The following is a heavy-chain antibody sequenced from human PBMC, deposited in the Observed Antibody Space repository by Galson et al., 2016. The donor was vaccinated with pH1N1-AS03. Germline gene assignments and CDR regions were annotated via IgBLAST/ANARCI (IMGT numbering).Heavy chain of an antibody. CDR3: ARWGLELPLDY. Sequence: TLSLTCTVSGVSISSSSYYWSWIRQPAGKGLEWIGRIYTRGSPNYNPPLKSRVTISLDTSKNQFSLKLSSVTAADTAVYYCARWGLELPLDYWGQGTLVTVSS. CDR2: IYTRGSP. CDR1: GVSISSSSYY. D-gene: IGHD2-21*01. V-gene: IGHV4-61*02. J-gene: IGHJ4*02.